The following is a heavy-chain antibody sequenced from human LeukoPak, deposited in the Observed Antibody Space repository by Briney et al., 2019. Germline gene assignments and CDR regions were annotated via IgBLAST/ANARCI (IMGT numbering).Heavy chain of an antibody. J-gene: IGHJ5*02. CDR2: ISSSSSYI. Sequence: PGGSLRLSCAASGFTFSSYSMNWVRQAPGKGLEWVSSISSSSSYIYYADSVKGRFTISRDNAKNSLYLQMNNLRAEDTAAYYCARVGWFGELLFDPWGQGTLVTVSS. D-gene: IGHD3-10*01. V-gene: IGHV3-21*01. CDR3: ARVGWFGELLFDP. CDR1: GFTFSSYS.